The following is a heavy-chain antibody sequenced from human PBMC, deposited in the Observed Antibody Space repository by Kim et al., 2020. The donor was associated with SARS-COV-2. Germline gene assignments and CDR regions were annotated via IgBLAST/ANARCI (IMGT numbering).Heavy chain of an antibody. V-gene: IGHV3-66*02. Sequence: GGSLRLSCAASGFTVSSNYMSWVRQAPGKGLEWVSVLYSGGSTYYADSVKGRFTISRDNSKNTLYLQMNSLRAEDTAVYYCARDPPRIAAAGTYYWGQGTLVTVSS. J-gene: IGHJ4*02. D-gene: IGHD6-13*01. CDR2: LYSGGST. CDR1: GFTVSSNY. CDR3: ARDPPRIAAAGTYY.